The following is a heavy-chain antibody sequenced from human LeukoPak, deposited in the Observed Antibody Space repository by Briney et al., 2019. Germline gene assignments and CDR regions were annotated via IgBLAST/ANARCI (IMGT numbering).Heavy chain of an antibody. CDR3: ARVGLVVNAFDI. D-gene: IGHD2-15*01. Sequence: PGGSLRLSCAASGFTFNSYSINWVRQAPGKGLEWVSSISSSSTYIYYADSVKGRFTISRDNARNSLYLQMNSLRAEDTAVYYCARVGLVVNAFDIWGQGTMVTVSS. CDR1: GFTFNSYS. J-gene: IGHJ3*02. V-gene: IGHV3-21*01. CDR2: ISSSSTYI.